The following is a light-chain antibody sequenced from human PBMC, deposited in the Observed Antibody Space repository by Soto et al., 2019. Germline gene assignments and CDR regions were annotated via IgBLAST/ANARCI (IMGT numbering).Light chain of an antibody. J-gene: IGLJ3*02. Sequence: QPVLAQPPSASGTPGQRVTISCSGSDSTIGRNTVNWYQQVPGTAPKLLIYNNNQRPSGVPDRFSGSKSGTSASLAISGLQTEDEADYYCAAWDDSLSGRVFGGGTKLTVL. CDR3: AAWDDSLSGRV. CDR1: DSTIGRNT. CDR2: NNN. V-gene: IGLV1-44*01.